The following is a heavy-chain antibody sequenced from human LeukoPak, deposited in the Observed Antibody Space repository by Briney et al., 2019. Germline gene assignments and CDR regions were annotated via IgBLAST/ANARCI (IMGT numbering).Heavy chain of an antibody. D-gene: IGHD2-21*01. CDR1: GGSIGSGGYY. CDR2: IYYSGST. V-gene: IGHV4-31*03. CDR3: ARGTSIPLRFFDY. J-gene: IGHJ4*02. Sequence: PSETLSLTCTVSGGSIGSGGYYWSWIRQHPGKGLEWIGYIYYSGSTYYNPSLKSRVTISVDTSKNQFSLKLSSVTAADTAVYYCARGTSIPLRFFDYWGQGTLVTVSS.